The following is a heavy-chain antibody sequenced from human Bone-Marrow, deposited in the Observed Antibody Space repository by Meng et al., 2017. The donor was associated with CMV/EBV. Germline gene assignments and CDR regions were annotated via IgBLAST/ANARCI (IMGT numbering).Heavy chain of an antibody. CDR2: IGTAGYT. CDR3: ARQRSHGNGYGDYYPHGDYYYGMDV. CDR1: GFTFSSYD. Sequence: GESLKISCAASGFTFSSYDMHWVRQATGKGLEWVSAIGTAGYTYYPGSVKGRFTISRENAKNSLYLQMNSLRAGDTAVYYCARQRSHGNGYGDYYPHGDYYYGMDVWGQGTTVTVSS. V-gene: IGHV3-13*01. D-gene: IGHD4-17*01. J-gene: IGHJ6*02.